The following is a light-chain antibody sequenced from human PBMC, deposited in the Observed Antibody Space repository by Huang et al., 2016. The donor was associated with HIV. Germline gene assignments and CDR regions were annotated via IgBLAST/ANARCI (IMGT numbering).Light chain of an antibody. Sequence: DIQMTQSPSSLSASIGDRVTMTCRASHNINSNLNWYQQKPGKAPKLLIFVATYLASDGPSRFSGSGSGTHFTLTIDGLQPEDLATYFCQQSQNTPWTFGQGSRLEIK. V-gene: IGKV1-39*01. CDR1: HNINSN. J-gene: IGKJ1*01. CDR3: QQSQNTPWT. CDR2: VAT.